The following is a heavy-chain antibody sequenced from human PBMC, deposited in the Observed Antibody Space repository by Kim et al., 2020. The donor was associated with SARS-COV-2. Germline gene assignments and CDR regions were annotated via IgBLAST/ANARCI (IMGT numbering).Heavy chain of an antibody. D-gene: IGHD3-3*01. CDR3: ARGQDDFWSGFDLEDTMAAPTFDP. J-gene: IGHJ5*02. CDR2: INHSGST. V-gene: IGHV4-34*01. CDR1: GGSFSGYY. Sequence: SETLSLTCAVYGGSFSGYYWSWIRQPPGKGLEWIGEINHSGSTNYNPSLKSRVTISVDTSKNQFSLKLSSVTAADTAVYYCARGQDDFWSGFDLEDTMAAPTFDPWGQGTLVTVSS.